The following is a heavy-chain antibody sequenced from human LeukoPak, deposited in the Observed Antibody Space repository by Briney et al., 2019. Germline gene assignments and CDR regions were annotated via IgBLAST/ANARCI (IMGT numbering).Heavy chain of an antibody. J-gene: IGHJ4*02. D-gene: IGHD2-8*01. CDR2: IGSDWGGT. CDR3: ARDLGYCTNGVCHTRFDY. CDR1: GVPVSDYY. V-gene: IGHV3-74*01. Sequence: GGSLRLSCAASGVPVSDYYTHWVRQAPGKGPVWVSRIGSDWGGTSYADSVKGRFSISRDNTKGSLFLQLNSLRAEDTAVYYCARDLGYCTNGVCHTRFDYWGQGTLVAVSS.